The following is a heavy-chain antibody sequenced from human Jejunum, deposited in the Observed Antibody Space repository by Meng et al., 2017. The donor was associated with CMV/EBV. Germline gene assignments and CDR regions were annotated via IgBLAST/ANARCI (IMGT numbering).Heavy chain of an antibody. CDR2: IYYTGTT. J-gene: IGHJ4*02. Sequence: VSGVSIKSQYWSWIRQPPGKGLEWIGSIYYTGTTSYNPSLESRGIILMDTSNRQFSLKLGSVTAADTAVYYCARGSRASGGTFDYWGQGALVTVSS. D-gene: IGHD2-15*01. CDR3: ARGSRASGGTFDY. CDR1: GVSIKSQY. V-gene: IGHV4-59*11.